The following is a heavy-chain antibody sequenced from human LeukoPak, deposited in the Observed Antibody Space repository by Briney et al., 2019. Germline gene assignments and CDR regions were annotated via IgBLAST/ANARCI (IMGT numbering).Heavy chain of an antibody. CDR1: GFTFSSYA. CDR3: ARDRELLQDYYYGMDV. Sequence: GGSLRLSCAASGFTFSSYAMHWVRQAPGKGLEWVAVISYDGSNKYYADSVKGRFTISRDNSKNTLYLQMNSLRAEDTAVYYCARDRELLQDYYYGMDVWGQGTTVTVSS. D-gene: IGHD1-26*01. J-gene: IGHJ6*02. CDR2: ISYDGSNK. V-gene: IGHV3-30-3*01.